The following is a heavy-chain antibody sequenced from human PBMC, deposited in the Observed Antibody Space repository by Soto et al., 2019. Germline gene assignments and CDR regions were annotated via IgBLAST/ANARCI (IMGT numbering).Heavy chain of an antibody. J-gene: IGHJ4*02. CDR2: IKQDGSEK. Sequence: GGSLRLSCAASGFTFSSYWMSWVRQAPGKGLEWVANIKQDGSEKYYVDSVKGRFTISRDNAKNSLYLQMNSLRAEDTAVYYCARGPLAYYDFWSGYSSLDYWGQGTLVTVSS. D-gene: IGHD3-3*01. V-gene: IGHV3-7*05. CDR3: ARGPLAYYDFWSGYSSLDY. CDR1: GFTFSSYW.